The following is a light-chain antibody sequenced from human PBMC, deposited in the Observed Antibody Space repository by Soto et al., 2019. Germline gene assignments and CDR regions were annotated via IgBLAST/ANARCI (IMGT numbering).Light chain of an antibody. CDR1: SSNIGAGYD. CDR3: QSYDSSLSAPV. J-gene: IGLJ1*01. Sequence: QAVLTQPPSVSGAPGQRVTISCTGSSSNIGAGYDVHWYQQLPGTAPKLLIYGNSNRPSGVPDRCSGSKSGTSASLAITGLHAEDEENYYCQSYDSSLSAPVFGTGTKRTVL. V-gene: IGLV1-40*01. CDR2: GNS.